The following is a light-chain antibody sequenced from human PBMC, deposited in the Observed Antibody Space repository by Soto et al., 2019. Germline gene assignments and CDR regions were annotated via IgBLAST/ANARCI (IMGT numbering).Light chain of an antibody. CDR1: SSNIESNF. CDR2: RNN. V-gene: IGLV1-47*01. CDR3: TVWDGSLRGRL. J-gene: IGLJ2*01. Sequence: QSVLTQPPSASGTPGQRVTISCSGSSSNIESNFVYWYQQFPGTAPRLLIYRNNQRPSGVPDRFSGSKSGTSAALAISALRAEDEGDYYCTVWDGSLRGRLFGGGTKLTVL.